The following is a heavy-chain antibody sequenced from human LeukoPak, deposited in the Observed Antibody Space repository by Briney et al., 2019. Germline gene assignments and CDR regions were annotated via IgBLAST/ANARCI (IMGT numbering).Heavy chain of an antibody. D-gene: IGHD2-15*01. J-gene: IGHJ4*02. Sequence: GESLKISCKGSPYTFTTYWIGWVRQMPGKGLEWMGIIYPSDSDTRYSPSFQGQVTISADKSISTAYLRWSSLKTSDTAMYYCARQSGVVDFDYWGQGTLVTVSS. CDR3: ARQSGVVDFDY. CDR1: PYTFTTYW. CDR2: IYPSDSDT. V-gene: IGHV5-51*01.